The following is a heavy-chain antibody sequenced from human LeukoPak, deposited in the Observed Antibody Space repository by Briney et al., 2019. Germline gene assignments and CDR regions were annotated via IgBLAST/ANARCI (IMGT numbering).Heavy chain of an antibody. CDR2: IYYSGST. Sequence: PSETLSLTCAVSGGSISSYYWSWILQPPGKGLEWIGYIYYSGSTNYNPSLKSRVTISVDTSKNQFSLKLSSVTAADTAVYYCARDVRYYDSSGSYNWFDPWGQGTLVTVSS. D-gene: IGHD3-22*01. CDR3: ARDVRYYDSSGSYNWFDP. V-gene: IGHV4-59*01. J-gene: IGHJ5*02. CDR1: GGSISSYY.